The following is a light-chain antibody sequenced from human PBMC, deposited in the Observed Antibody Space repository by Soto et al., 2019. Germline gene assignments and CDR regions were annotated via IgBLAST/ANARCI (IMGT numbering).Light chain of an antibody. CDR3: QQRNVWPPVT. V-gene: IGKV3-11*01. CDR1: PSVTNF. J-gene: IGKJ5*01. CDR2: GAF. Sequence: EIELTHSPATLSFSPLDRTTLXSPASPSVTNFLAWYQQKPGQAPRLLIYGAFNRATGIPARFSGSGSGTDFTLTISSLEPEDSAVYYCQQRNVWPPVTFGQGTRLEIK.